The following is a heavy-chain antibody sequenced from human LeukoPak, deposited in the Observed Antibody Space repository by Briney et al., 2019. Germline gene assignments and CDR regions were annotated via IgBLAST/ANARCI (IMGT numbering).Heavy chain of an antibody. CDR1: GFTFSNFA. CDR3: VSQRGHRVAVAGSFDN. Sequence: GGSLRLSCAASGFTFSNFAMSWVRQTPGTGLAWLSAISLDGNYIYYADSVKGRFTTSRDNSKNTLYLQMTSLRVEDTAVYFCVSQRGHRVAVAGSFDNWGQGTLISVSP. CDR2: ISLDGNYI. D-gene: IGHD6-19*01. V-gene: IGHV3-23*01. J-gene: IGHJ4*02.